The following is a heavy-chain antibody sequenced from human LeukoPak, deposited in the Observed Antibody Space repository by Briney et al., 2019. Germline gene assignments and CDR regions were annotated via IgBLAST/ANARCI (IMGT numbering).Heavy chain of an antibody. CDR2: ISCTSSYI. Sequence: GGSLRLSCAASGFTFSSYSMNWVRQAPGKGLEWVSSISCTSSYIYYADSVQGRFTISRDNAKNSLYLQMNSLRAEDTAVYYCARGGYTGYDFAFDYWGQGTLVTVSS. D-gene: IGHD5-12*01. CDR1: GFTFSSYS. J-gene: IGHJ4*02. V-gene: IGHV3-21*01. CDR3: ARGGYTGYDFAFDY.